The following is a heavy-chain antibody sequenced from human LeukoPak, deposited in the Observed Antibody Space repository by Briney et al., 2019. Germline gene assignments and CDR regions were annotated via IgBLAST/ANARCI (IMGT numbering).Heavy chain of an antibody. CDR2: INPSGGST. CDR3: ARSYYGSGSYYS. Sequence: ASVKVSCKASGYTFTSYYMHWVRQAPGQGLEWMGIINPSGGSTSYAQKFQGRVTMTRDMSTSTDYMELSSLRSEDTAVYYCARSYYGSGSYYSWGQGTLVTVSS. D-gene: IGHD3-10*01. V-gene: IGHV1-46*01. CDR1: GYTFTSYY. J-gene: IGHJ5*02.